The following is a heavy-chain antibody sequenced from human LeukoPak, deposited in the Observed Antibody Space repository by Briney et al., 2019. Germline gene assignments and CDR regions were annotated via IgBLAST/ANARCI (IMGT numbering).Heavy chain of an antibody. J-gene: IGHJ4*02. V-gene: IGHV3-23*01. CDR3: AKHQDYFDY. CDR1: GFTFSSYA. CDR2: ICGSGGST. Sequence: PGGSLRLSCAASGFTFSSYAMSWVRQAPGKELEWVSAICGSGGSTYYADSEKGRFTISRDNSKNTLYLQMNSLRAEDTAVYYCAKHQDYFDYWGQGTLVTVSS.